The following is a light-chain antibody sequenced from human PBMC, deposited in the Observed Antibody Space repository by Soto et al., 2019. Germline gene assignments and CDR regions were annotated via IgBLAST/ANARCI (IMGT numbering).Light chain of an antibody. V-gene: IGKV3-20*01. J-gene: IGKJ5*01. CDR1: ESVTSNQ. CDR3: QQYDSSPIT. CDR2: GAF. Sequence: EIVLTQSPGTLSLSPGERATLSCRASESVTSNQLAWYQQKPGQAPRLLIYGAFIRASGIPDRFSGSGSGTDFTLTISALEPEDFAVYYCQQYDSSPITFGQGTRLEIK.